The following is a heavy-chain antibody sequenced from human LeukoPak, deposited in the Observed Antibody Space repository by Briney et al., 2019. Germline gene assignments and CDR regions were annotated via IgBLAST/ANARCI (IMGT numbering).Heavy chain of an antibody. J-gene: IGHJ5*02. CDR1: GGSISSYY. D-gene: IGHD3-10*01. CDR2: IYTSGST. Sequence: SETLSLTCTVSGGSISSYYWSWIRQPAGKGLEWIGRIYTSGSTNYNPSLKSRVTMSVDTSKNQFSLKLSSVTAADTAVYYCARDLYYYGSGSYIWFDPWGQGTLVTVSS. V-gene: IGHV4-4*07. CDR3: ARDLYYYGSGSYIWFDP.